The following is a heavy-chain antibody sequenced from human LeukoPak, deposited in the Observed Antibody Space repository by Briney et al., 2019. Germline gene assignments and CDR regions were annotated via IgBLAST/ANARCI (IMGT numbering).Heavy chain of an antibody. CDR1: DYSISSDYY. CDR2: IYHRGST. D-gene: IGHD5-18*01. CDR3: ARLPYNYAIDH. J-gene: IGHJ4*02. V-gene: IGHV4-38-2*02. Sequence: SETLSLTCTVSDYSISSDYYWGWIRQPPGKGLEWIGSIYHRGSTYYNPSLKSRVTISVDTSKNQFSLKLRSVTAADTAVYYCARLPYNYAIDHWGQGTLVTVSS.